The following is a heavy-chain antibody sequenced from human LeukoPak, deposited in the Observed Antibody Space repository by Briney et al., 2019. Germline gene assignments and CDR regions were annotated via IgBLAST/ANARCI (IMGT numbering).Heavy chain of an antibody. V-gene: IGHV5-51*01. CDR3: ARQIAVAGTVDY. J-gene: IGHJ4*02. CDR1: GYIFANYW. Sequence: AGESLKISCKGSGYIFANYWIGWVRQPPGKGLEWMGIIYPGDSDTRYSPSFQGQVTISADKSISTAYLQWSSLKASDTAMYYCARQIAVAGTVDYWGQGTLVTVSS. CDR2: IYPGDSDT. D-gene: IGHD6-19*01.